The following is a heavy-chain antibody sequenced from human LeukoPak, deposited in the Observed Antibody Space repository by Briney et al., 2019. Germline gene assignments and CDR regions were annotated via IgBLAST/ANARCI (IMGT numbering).Heavy chain of an antibody. V-gene: IGHV4-34*01. Sequence: SETLSLTCAVYGGSFSGYYWSWIRQPPGKGLEWIGEINHSGSTNYNPSLKSRVTISVDTSKNQFSLKLSSVTAADTAVYYCARGGNWYRVLDYWGQGTLVTVSS. CDR2: INHSGST. CDR1: GGSFSGYY. CDR3: ARGGNWYRVLDY. D-gene: IGHD6-13*01. J-gene: IGHJ4*02.